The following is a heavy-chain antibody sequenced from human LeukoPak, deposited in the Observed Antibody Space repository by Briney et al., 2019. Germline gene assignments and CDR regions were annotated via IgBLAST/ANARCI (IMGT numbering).Heavy chain of an antibody. Sequence: NPSETLSLTCAVYGGSFSGYYWSWIRQPPGKGLQWIGEVNDSGSTNYNPSLKSRVTISVDTSKNQFSLNLSSVTAADTAMYYCARRGQAGYLYWGQGTRVTVSS. D-gene: IGHD3-16*02. CDR2: VNDSGST. CDR3: ARRGQAGYLY. CDR1: GGSFSGYY. V-gene: IGHV4-34*01. J-gene: IGHJ4*02.